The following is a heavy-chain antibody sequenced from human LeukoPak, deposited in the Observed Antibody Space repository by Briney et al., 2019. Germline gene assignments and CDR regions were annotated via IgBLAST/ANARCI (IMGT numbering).Heavy chain of an antibody. Sequence: GGSLRLSCAASGFTFSGSEINWVRQAPGKGLEWISYISSSGTTIYYSDSVKGRFTISRDNAKNSLTLQMYSLRVEDTAAYYCARDRRLHNWGQGTLVTVSS. CDR3: ARDRRLHN. CDR1: GFTFSGSE. D-gene: IGHD1-14*01. V-gene: IGHV3-48*03. CDR2: ISSSGTTI. J-gene: IGHJ4*02.